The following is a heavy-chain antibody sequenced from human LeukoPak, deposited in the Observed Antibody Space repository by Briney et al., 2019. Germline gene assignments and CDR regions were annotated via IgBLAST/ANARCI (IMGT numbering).Heavy chain of an antibody. CDR3: VRSLRVGYCSSTSCNWFDS. V-gene: IGHV4-34*01. CDR1: GGSFSYYY. CDR2: IDHSGFT. J-gene: IGHJ5*01. D-gene: IGHD2-2*03. Sequence: SETLSLTCAVYGGSFSYYYWSWIRQPPGKGLEWNGEIDHSGFTNYNPSLNSRVTISVDTSKNQFSLKLSSLTAADTAVYYCVRSLRVGYCSSTSCNWFDSWGQGTLVTVSS.